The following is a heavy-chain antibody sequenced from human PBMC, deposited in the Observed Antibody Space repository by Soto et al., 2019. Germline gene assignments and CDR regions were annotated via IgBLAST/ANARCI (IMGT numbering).Heavy chain of an antibody. Sequence: QLQLQESGPGLVKPSETLSLTCTVSGGSISRSSYYWGWIRQPPGKGLEWIGSIYYSGSTHYNPSLKSRVTISVDTSKTQLSLKLSSVTAADTAVYYCATLWFGAADYWGQGTLVTVSS. V-gene: IGHV4-39*01. CDR2: IYYSGST. J-gene: IGHJ4*02. CDR1: GGSISRSSYY. D-gene: IGHD3-10*01. CDR3: ATLWFGAADY.